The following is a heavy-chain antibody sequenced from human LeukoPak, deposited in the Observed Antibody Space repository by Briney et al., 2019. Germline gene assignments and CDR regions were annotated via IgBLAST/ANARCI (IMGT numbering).Heavy chain of an antibody. D-gene: IGHD1-14*01. CDR1: GFTFSSYS. CDR2: ISSSSSYI. J-gene: IGHJ6*02. Sequence: PGGSLRLSCAASGFTFSSYSMNWVRQAPGKGLEWVSSISSSSSYIYYADSVKGRFIISRDNARNSLYLQMNSLRVEDTAVYYCARLTAIRGGAGNRYYYGMDVWGQGTTVTVSS. V-gene: IGHV3-21*01. CDR3: ARLTAIRGGAGNRYYYGMDV.